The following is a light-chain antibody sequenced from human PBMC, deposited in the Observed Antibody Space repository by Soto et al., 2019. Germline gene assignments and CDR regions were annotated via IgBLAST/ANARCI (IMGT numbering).Light chain of an antibody. CDR3: LQGTHCPPYT. V-gene: IGKV2-30*01. J-gene: IGKJ2*01. CDR1: QSLAYSDGNTY. CDR2: KVS. Sequence: DVVMTQSPLSLPVTLGQPASISCRSSQSLAYSDGNTYLNWFQERPGQSPRRLLYKVSNRDSGVSHRFSGVGSGADFTLKISGVEAEDVGVYYCLQGTHCPPYTFRQGTKLEIK.